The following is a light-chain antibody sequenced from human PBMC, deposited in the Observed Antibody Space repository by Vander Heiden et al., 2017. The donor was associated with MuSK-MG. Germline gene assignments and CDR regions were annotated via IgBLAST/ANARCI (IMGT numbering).Light chain of an antibody. CDR1: QGISSY. V-gene: IGKV1-9*01. Sequence: DIQLTQSPSFLSASVGDRVTITCRASQGISSYLAWYQQKPGRAPKLLIYSASTLQSGVPSRFSGSGSGTEFTLTVSSLQPEDFAIYYCQQLNSYPYTFGQGTKVEIK. J-gene: IGKJ2*01. CDR3: QQLNSYPYT. CDR2: SAS.